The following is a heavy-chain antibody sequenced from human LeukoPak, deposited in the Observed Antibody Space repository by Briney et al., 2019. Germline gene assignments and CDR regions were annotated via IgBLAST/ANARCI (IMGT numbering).Heavy chain of an antibody. CDR1: GFTISNYG. Sequence: GGSLRLSCAASGFTISNYGMHWVRQAPGKGPEWVAVISYDGSNKYYTDSVKGRFTISRDNSKNTLYLQMNSLRAEDTAVYYCAKDRTAGYDGLVDYWGQGTLVTVSS. D-gene: IGHD5-12*01. CDR2: ISYDGSNK. V-gene: IGHV3-30*18. CDR3: AKDRTAGYDGLVDY. J-gene: IGHJ4*02.